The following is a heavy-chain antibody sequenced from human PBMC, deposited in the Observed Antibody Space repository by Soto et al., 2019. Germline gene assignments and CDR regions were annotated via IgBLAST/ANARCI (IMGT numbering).Heavy chain of an antibody. J-gene: IGHJ6*03. CDR1: GYTFTSYA. CDR2: MNPNSGNT. Sequence: ASVKVSCKASGYTFTSYAMHWVRQAPGQRLEWMGWMNPNSGNTGYAQKFQGRVTMTRNTSISTAYMELSSLRSEDTAVYYCARGRAPNIGVTTTTWYYYYMDVWGKGTTVTVSS. D-gene: IGHD4-17*01. CDR3: ARGRAPNIGVTTTTWYYYYMDV. V-gene: IGHV1-8*01.